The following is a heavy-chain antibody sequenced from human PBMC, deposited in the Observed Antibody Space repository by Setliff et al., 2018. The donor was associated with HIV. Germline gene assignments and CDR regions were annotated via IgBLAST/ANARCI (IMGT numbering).Heavy chain of an antibody. J-gene: IGHJ4*02. CDR3: VRYIGAAAGYIDH. CDR2: INHSGST. Sequence: SETLSLTCAVYGGSFSGYYWSWIRQPPGKGLEWIGEINHSGSTNYNPSLKSRVTISVDMSKNQFSLKLSSVTAADTAMYYCVRYIGAAAGYIDHWGQGTLVTVSS. D-gene: IGHD6-25*01. CDR1: GGSFSGYY. V-gene: IGHV4-34*01.